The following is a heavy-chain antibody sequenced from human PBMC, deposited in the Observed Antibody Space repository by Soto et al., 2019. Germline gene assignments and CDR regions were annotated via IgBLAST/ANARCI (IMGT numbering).Heavy chain of an antibody. V-gene: IGHV4-59*12. CDR1: GGSISSYY. D-gene: IGHD3-3*01. Sequence: SETLSLTCTVSGGSISSYYWSWIRQPPGKGLEWIGYIYHSGSTYYNPSLKSRVTISVDRSKNQFSLKLSSVTAADTAVYYCARAQFDFWSGYLNWGQGTLVTVSS. J-gene: IGHJ4*02. CDR3: ARAQFDFWSGYLN. CDR2: IYHSGST.